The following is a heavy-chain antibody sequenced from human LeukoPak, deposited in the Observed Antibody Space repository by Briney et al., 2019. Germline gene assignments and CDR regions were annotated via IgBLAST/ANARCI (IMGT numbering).Heavy chain of an antibody. Sequence: GGSLRLSCAASGFTFSSYEMNSVRQAPGKGLEWVSYISSSGSTIYYADSVKGRFTISRDNAKNSLYLQMNSLRAEDTAVYYCARRITMTIDYWGQGTLVAVSS. CDR2: ISSSGSTI. D-gene: IGHD3-22*01. CDR3: ARRITMTIDY. CDR1: GFTFSSYE. J-gene: IGHJ4*02. V-gene: IGHV3-48*03.